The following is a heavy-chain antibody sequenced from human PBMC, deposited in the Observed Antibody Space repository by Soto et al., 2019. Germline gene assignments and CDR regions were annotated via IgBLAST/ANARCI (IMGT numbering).Heavy chain of an antibody. CDR1: GGSISSGGYY. CDR3: ARDKESGSPTPYAFDI. J-gene: IGHJ3*02. Sequence: NPSETLSLTCTVSGGSISSGGYYWSWIRQHPGKGLEWIGYIYYSGSTYYNPSLKSRVTISVDTSKNQFSLKLSSVTAADTAVYYCARDKESGSPTPYAFDIWGQGTMVTVSS. V-gene: IGHV4-31*02. D-gene: IGHD1-26*01. CDR2: IYYSGST.